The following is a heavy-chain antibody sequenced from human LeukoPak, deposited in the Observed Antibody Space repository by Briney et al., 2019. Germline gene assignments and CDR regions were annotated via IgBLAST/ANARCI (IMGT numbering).Heavy chain of an antibody. CDR2: MNPNSGNT. Sequence: ASVKASCKASGYTFTSYDINWVRQATGQGLEWMGWMNPNSGNTGYAQKFQGRVTMTRNTSISTAYMELSSLRSEDTAVYYCALKGTYYYGSGSYSNWGQGTLVTVSS. J-gene: IGHJ4*02. CDR3: ALKGTYYYGSGSYSN. D-gene: IGHD3-10*01. CDR1: GYTFTSYD. V-gene: IGHV1-8*01.